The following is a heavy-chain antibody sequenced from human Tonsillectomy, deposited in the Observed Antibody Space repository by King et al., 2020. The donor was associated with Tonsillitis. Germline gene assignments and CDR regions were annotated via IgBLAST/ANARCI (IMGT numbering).Heavy chain of an antibody. CDR3: AKETYDSSGYYFTY. J-gene: IGHJ4*02. CDR1: GFTFSSYA. D-gene: IGHD3-22*01. V-gene: IGHV3-23*04. CDR2: ISGAGGIT. Sequence: VQLVESGGGLLQPGGSLRLSCAASGFTFSSYAMSWVRQAPGKGLEWVSSISGAGGITYYADSVKGRFTISRDNSENTLYLQMNSLRAEDTAVYYCAKETYDSSGYYFTYWGLGTLVTVSS.